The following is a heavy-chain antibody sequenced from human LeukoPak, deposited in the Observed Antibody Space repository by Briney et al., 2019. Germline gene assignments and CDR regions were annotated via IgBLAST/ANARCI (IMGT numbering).Heavy chain of an antibody. CDR1: GFTFSSHW. CDR3: ARAWGIVGGTSDY. V-gene: IGHV3-7*05. J-gene: IGHJ4*02. CDR2: IQQDGSEK. D-gene: IGHD1-26*01. Sequence: GGSLRLSCAASGFTFSSHWMNWVRQAPGKGLEWVANIQQDGSEKYYVDSVKGRFTISRDNAKNSLYLQMNSLRAEDTAVYYCARAWGIVGGTSDYWGQGTLVTVSS.